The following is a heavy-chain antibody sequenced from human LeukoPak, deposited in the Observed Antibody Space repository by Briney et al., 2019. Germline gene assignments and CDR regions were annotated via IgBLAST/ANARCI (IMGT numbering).Heavy chain of an antibody. CDR3: ARDYRPYYYDSSGLDWYFDL. CDR2: IIPIFGTA. CDR1: GGTFSSYA. V-gene: IGHV1-69*05. Sequence: SVKVSCKASGGTFSSYAISWVRQAPGQGLEWMGRIIPIFGTANYAQKFQGRVTITTDESTSTAYMELSSLRSEDTAVYYCARDYRPYYYDSSGLDWYFDLWAVAPWSLSPQ. D-gene: IGHD3-22*01. J-gene: IGHJ2*01.